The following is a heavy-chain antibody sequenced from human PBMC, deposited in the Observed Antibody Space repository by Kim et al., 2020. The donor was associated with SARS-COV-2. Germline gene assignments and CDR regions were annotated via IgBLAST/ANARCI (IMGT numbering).Heavy chain of an antibody. Sequence: GGSLRLSCAASGFTFSSYDMHWVRQATGKGLEWVSAIGTAGDTYYPGSVKGRFTISRENVKNSLYLQMNSLRAGDTAVYYCARSLMIGTFDYWGQGTLVTVSS. CDR1: GFTFSSYD. CDR3: ARSLMIGTFDY. J-gene: IGHJ4*02. CDR2: IGTAGDT. V-gene: IGHV3-13*04. D-gene: IGHD2-21*01.